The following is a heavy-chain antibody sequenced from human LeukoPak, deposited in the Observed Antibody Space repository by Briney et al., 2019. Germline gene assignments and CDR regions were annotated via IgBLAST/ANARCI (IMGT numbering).Heavy chain of an antibody. CDR3: GRGRAGDYFDY. J-gene: IGHJ4*02. V-gene: IGHV1-2*02. CDR1: GYTFTGYF. CDR2: INPNSGGT. Sequence: GASVKVSCKTSGYTFTGYFIHRVRQAPGQGLEWMGWINPNSGGTSNLQKFQGRVAMTRDTSISTAYMDLSRLRSDDTAVYYCGRGRAGDYFDYWGQGTLVTVSS.